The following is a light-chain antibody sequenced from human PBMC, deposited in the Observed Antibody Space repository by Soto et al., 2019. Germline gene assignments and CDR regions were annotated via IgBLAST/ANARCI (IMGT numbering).Light chain of an antibody. Sequence: DLQVTQSPPTLSASVGDRVTITCRASQTISTWMAWYQQKPGKAPKLLVYDASTLQSGVASRFSGSGSGTEFTLTISSLQPEDVGTYYCQKYNSAPLTFGGGTKVDIK. J-gene: IGKJ4*01. CDR3: QKYNSAPLT. V-gene: IGKV1-5*01. CDR1: QTISTW. CDR2: DAS.